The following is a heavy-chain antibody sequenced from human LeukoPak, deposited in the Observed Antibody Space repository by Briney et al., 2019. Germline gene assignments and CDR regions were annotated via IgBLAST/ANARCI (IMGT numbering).Heavy chain of an antibody. J-gene: IGHJ5*02. D-gene: IGHD6-19*01. CDR3: ARQLRIAVAGTWFDP. Sequence: SETLSLTCTVSGGSISSSSYYWGWIRQPPGKGLEWLGSIYNSGSTYYNPSLQSRVTISVETSKNQFSLKLSSVTAADAAVYYCARQLRIAVAGTWFDPWGQGTLVTVSS. CDR2: IYNSGST. CDR1: GGSISSSSYY. V-gene: IGHV4-39*01.